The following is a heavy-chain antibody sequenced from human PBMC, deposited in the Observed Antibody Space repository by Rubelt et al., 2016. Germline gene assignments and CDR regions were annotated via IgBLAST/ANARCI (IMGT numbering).Heavy chain of an antibody. V-gene: IGHV4-4*02. CDR2: IYYSGST. J-gene: IGHJ3*02. Sequence: QVQLQESGPGLVKPSGTLTLTCAVSGGSISSGDWWSWVRQSPGKGLEWIGYIYYSGSTNYNPSLNSLVTISVDTSKNQFSLKLSSVTAADTAEYYCARALEMTTTRVIAFDIWGQGTMVTVSS. CDR1: GGSISSGDW. D-gene: IGHD4-17*01. CDR3: ARALEMTTTRVIAFDI.